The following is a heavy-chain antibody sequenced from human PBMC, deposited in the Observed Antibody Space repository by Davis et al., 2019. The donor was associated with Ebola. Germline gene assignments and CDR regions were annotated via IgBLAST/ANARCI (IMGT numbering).Heavy chain of an antibody. V-gene: IGHV4-39*07. CDR3: ARGNYGDYIVLYYYNMDV. D-gene: IGHD4-17*01. CDR1: GGSINSRSYY. J-gene: IGHJ6*02. Sequence: MPSETLSLTCTVSGGSINSRSYYWAWVRQPPGKGLEYIASLSYDGSTYYHPSLKSRVTMSVDTSKNQFSLKLSSVTAADTAVYYCARGNYGDYIVLYYYNMDVWGQGTTVTVSS. CDR2: LSYDGST.